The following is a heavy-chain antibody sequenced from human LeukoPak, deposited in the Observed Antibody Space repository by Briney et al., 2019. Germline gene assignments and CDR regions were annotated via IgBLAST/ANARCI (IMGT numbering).Heavy chain of an antibody. CDR3: ARVVYGSGSSDFDY. D-gene: IGHD3-10*01. Sequence: SVKVSCKASGGTFSSYAISWVRQAPGQGLEWMGRIIPILGIANYAQKFRGRVTITADKSTSTAYMELSSLRSEDTAVYYCARVVYGSGSSDFDYWGQGTLVTVSS. J-gene: IGHJ4*02. V-gene: IGHV1-69*04. CDR2: IIPILGIA. CDR1: GGTFSSYA.